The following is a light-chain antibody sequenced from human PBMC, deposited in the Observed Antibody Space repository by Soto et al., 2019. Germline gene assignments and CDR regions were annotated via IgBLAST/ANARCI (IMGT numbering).Light chain of an antibody. J-gene: IGKJ1*01. V-gene: IGKV3-11*01. Sequence: EIVLTQSPATLSLSPGERATLSCRASQSVSSYLAWYQQKPGQAPRLLIYDACNRATGIPARFSGSGSGTDFTLTISSLEPEDFAVYYCQKRSNWPPAWTFGQGTKVEIK. CDR3: QKRSNWPPAWT. CDR1: QSVSSY. CDR2: DAC.